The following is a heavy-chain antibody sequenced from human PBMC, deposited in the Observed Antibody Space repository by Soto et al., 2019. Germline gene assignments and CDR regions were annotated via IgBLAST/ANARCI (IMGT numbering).Heavy chain of an antibody. Sequence: EVQLVESGGGLVQPGRSLRLSCVASGFTFGDYGMHWVRQAPGRGPEWVSGVTWNSGNIAYAETVKGRFTISRDNAKNSLYLQINSLRAEDTALYYCLKDGRTSLFGEVYDGSDIWGHGTMVIVSS. CDR2: VTWNSGNI. V-gene: IGHV3-9*01. D-gene: IGHD3-3*01. CDR1: GFTFGDYG. CDR3: LKDGRTSLFGEVYDGSDI. J-gene: IGHJ3*02.